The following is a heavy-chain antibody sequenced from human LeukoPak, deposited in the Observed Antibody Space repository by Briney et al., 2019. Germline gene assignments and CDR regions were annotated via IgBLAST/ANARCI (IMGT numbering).Heavy chain of an antibody. CDR1: GFTFSSYG. CDR2: IRYDGSNK. CDR3: AKDADDYYGSGSHPSFDP. Sequence: GGSLRLSCAASGFTFSSYGMHWVRQAPGKGLEWVAFIRYDGSNKYYADSGKGRFTISRDNSKNTLYLQMKSLRAEDTAVYYCAKDADDYYGSGSHPSFDPWGQGTLVTVSS. V-gene: IGHV3-30*02. D-gene: IGHD3-10*01. J-gene: IGHJ5*02.